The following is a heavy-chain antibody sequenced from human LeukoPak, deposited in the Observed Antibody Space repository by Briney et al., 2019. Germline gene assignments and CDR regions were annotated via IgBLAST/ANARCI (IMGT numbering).Heavy chain of an antibody. CDR1: GYTFTNYY. CDR2: INPNSGGT. V-gene: IGHV1-2*02. D-gene: IGHD3-9*01. Sequence: ASVKVSCTASGYTFTNYYMHWVRQAPGQGLECMGWINPNSGGTNYAQNFQGRVTMTRDKSISTAYMELSRLRSDDTAVYYCARNYDILTGYLDYWGQGTLVTVSS. CDR3: ARNYDILTGYLDY. J-gene: IGHJ4*02.